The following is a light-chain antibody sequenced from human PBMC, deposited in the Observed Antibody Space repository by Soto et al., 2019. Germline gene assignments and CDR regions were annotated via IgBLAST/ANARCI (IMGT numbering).Light chain of an antibody. CDR1: QSINSE. Sequence: EIVMTQSPATLSLSPGERAALSCRASQSINSELAWYQQKPGQPPRLLIYGASTRATGVPARFTGSESGSEFTLTISGLQSEDFAVYYCQKGHNWPITFGQGTRLEI. V-gene: IGKV3-15*01. J-gene: IGKJ2*01. CDR2: GAS. CDR3: QKGHNWPIT.